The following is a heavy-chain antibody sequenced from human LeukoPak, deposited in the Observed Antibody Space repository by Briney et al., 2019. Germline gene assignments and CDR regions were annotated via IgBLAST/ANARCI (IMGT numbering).Heavy chain of an antibody. CDR3: ARRYDSTLYYYYYMDV. CDR1: GGSISSYY. J-gene: IGHJ6*03. D-gene: IGHD3-22*01. Sequence: SETLSLTCTVSGGSISSYYWSWIRQPPGKGLEWIGYIYYSGSTNYNPSLKSRVTISVDTSKNQFSLKLSSVTAADTAVYYCARRYDSTLYYYYYMDVWGKGTTVTVSS. V-gene: IGHV4-59*08. CDR2: IYYSGST.